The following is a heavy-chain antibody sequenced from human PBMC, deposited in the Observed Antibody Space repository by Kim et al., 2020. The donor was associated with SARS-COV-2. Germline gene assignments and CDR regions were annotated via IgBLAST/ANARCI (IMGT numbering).Heavy chain of an antibody. CDR3: AAGVIVALGDY. J-gene: IGHJ4*02. CDR1: GFIFTTYA. CDR2: ISASGGST. D-gene: IGHD3-16*02. V-gene: IGHV3-23*01. Sequence: GGSLRLSCAASGFIFTTYAMNWVRQAPGKGLEWVSSISASGGSTYFADSVKGRFTISRDNSKNTLYLQMNSLRAEDTAVYYCAAGVIVALGDYWGQGTLVSVSS.